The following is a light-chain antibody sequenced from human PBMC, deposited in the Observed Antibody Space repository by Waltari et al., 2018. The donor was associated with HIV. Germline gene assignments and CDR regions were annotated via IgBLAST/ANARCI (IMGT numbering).Light chain of an antibody. V-gene: IGKV1-8*01. Sequence: IRMTQSPSSFSASTGDRVTITCRASQGISSYLAWYQQKPGKAPNLLRYGASTWQSGVPSRFSGSGSGTDFTLTISCLQSEDFATYYCQQYYSYPQTFGQGTKVEVK. J-gene: IGKJ1*01. CDR1: QGISSY. CDR2: GAS. CDR3: QQYYSYPQT.